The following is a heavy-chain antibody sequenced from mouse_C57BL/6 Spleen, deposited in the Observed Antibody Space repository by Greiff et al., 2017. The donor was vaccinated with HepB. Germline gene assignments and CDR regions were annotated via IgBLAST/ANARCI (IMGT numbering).Heavy chain of an antibody. CDR1: GYTFTDYN. CDR2: INPNNGGT. V-gene: IGHV1-18*01. CDR3: ARKEVYYGSSSWYFDV. J-gene: IGHJ1*03. Sequence: EVQLQQSGPELVKPGASVKIPCKASGYTFTDYNMDWVKQSHGKSLEWIGDINPNNGGTIYNQKFKGKATLTVDKSSSTAYMELRSLTSEDTAVYYCARKEVYYGSSSWYFDVWGTGTTVTVSS. D-gene: IGHD1-1*01.